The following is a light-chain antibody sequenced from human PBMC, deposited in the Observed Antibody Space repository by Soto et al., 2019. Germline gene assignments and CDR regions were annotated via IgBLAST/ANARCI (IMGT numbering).Light chain of an antibody. CDR2: DTS. CDR3: QHRADWPLT. V-gene: IGKV3-11*01. CDR1: QSVSSY. Sequence: EIVLTQSPATVSLSPGDRATLSCRASQSVSSYFAWYQQKPGQAPRLLIYDTSNRATGIPARFSGSGSGTDFTLTISSLEPEDFAVYYCQHRADWPLTCGQGTRVEIK. J-gene: IGKJ1*01.